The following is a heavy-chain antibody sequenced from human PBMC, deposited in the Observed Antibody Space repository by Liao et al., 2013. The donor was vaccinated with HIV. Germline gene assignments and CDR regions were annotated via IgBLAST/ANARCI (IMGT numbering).Heavy chain of an antibody. J-gene: IGHJ4*02. CDR1: GGSISSSSYY. Sequence: QLQLQESGPGLVRPSETLSLTCTVSGGSISSSSYYWGWIRQPPGKGLKWIGSIYYSGSTYYNPSLKSRVTISVDTSKNQFSLKLSSVTAADTAVYYCARGRLGYCTNGVCYSNDYWGQGTLVTVSS. D-gene: IGHD2-8*01. CDR3: ARGRLGYCTNGVCYSNDY. CDR2: IYYSGST. V-gene: IGHV4-39*07.